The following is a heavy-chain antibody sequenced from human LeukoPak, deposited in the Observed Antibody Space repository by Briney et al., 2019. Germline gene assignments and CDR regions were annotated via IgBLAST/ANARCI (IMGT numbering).Heavy chain of an antibody. Sequence: GGSLRLSCAASGFTFSSYWMHWVRQAPGKGLVWVSRIKNDGSSPTYADSVKGRFTISRDNAKNTLYLQMNSLRAEDTAVYYCVGFSYNGDGHTKSDYWGRETLVTASS. CDR2: IKNDGSSP. V-gene: IGHV3-74*01. CDR1: GFTFSSYW. J-gene: IGHJ4*02. D-gene: IGHD2-8*01. CDR3: VGFSYNGDGHTKSDY.